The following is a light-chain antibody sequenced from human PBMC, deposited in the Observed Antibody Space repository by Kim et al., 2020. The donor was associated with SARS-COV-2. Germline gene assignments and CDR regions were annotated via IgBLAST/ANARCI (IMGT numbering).Light chain of an antibody. CDR2: RVS. CDR3: MQGTHWPRT. V-gene: IGKV2-30*02. CDR1: KSLVHTDGYTT. J-gene: IGKJ1*01. Sequence: PPSIPPSSSKSLVHTDGYTTLNWFQTRPGRSPRGIFYRVSHRESGTPSRFTDSVSGTDFTLEISSVEAEDVAIYYCMQGTHWPRTFGQGTKVDIK.